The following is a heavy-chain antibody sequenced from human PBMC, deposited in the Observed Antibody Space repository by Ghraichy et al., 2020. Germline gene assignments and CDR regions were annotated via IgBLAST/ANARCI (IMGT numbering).Heavy chain of an antibody. CDR3: ARTYLTGGSAIRVYYFDY. V-gene: IGHV4-59*08. CDR2: IYYSGST. D-gene: IGHD7-27*01. CDR1: GGSISSYY. Sequence: SETLSLTCTVSGGSISSYYWSWIRQPPGKGLEWIGYIYYSGSTNYNPSLKSRVTISVDTSKNQFSLKLSSVTAADTAVYYCARTYLTGGSAIRVYYFDYWGQGTLVTVSS. J-gene: IGHJ4*02.